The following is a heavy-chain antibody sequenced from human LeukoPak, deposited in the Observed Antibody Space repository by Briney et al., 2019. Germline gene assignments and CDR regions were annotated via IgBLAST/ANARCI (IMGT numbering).Heavy chain of an antibody. V-gene: IGHV3-23*01. CDR2: ISHSGGST. J-gene: IGHJ4*02. D-gene: IGHD3-16*02. CDR3: ARGSFYDYVWGSYRGSHFDY. CDR1: GFTFSTYA. Sequence: PGGSLRLSCAASGFTFSTYALTWVRQAPGKGLEWVSTISHSGGSTYYADSVKGRFTISRDNSKNTLYLQMNSLRAEDTAVYYCARGSFYDYVWGSYRGSHFDYWGQGTLVTVSS.